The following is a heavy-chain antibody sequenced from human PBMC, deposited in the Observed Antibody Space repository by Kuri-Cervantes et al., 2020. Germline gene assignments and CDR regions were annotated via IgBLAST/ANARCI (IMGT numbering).Heavy chain of an antibody. CDR2: ISAYNGNT. Sequence: ASVKVSCKASGYTFTSYGISWVRQAPGQGLEWMGWISAYNGNTNYAQKLQGRVTMTTDTSTSTAYMELRSLRSDDTAVYYCARVRVYDSSGYVSGLSWFDPWGQGTLVTVSS. CDR3: ARVRVYDSSGYVSGLSWFDP. V-gene: IGHV1-18*01. J-gene: IGHJ5*02. D-gene: IGHD3-22*01. CDR1: GYTFTSYG.